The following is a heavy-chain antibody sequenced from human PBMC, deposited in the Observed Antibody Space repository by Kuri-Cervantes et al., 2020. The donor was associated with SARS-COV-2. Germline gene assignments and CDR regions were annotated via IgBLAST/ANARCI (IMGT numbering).Heavy chain of an antibody. Sequence: KVSCKGSGYSFISYWIGWVRQMPGKGLEWMGIIFPGDSDTTYSPSFQGQVTISVDKSISTAYLQWSSLKASDTAMYYCARRRDFWSGSPFDYWGQGTLVTVSS. J-gene: IGHJ4*02. D-gene: IGHD3-3*01. CDR1: GYSFISYW. CDR2: IFPGDSDT. V-gene: IGHV5-51*01. CDR3: ARRRDFWSGSPFDY.